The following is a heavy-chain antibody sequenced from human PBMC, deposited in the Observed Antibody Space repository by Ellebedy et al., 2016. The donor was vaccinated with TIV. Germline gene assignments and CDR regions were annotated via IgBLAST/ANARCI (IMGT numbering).Heavy chain of an antibody. V-gene: IGHV3-74*01. Sequence: GGSLRLXXAASGFTFSSYWMHWVRQAPGKGLVWVSRINSDGSSTSYADSVKGRFTISRDNAKNTLYLQMNSLRAEDTAVYYCARSSVYYYYGMDVWGQGTTVTVSS. J-gene: IGHJ6*02. CDR3: ARSSVYYYYGMDV. CDR1: GFTFSSYW. CDR2: INSDGSST.